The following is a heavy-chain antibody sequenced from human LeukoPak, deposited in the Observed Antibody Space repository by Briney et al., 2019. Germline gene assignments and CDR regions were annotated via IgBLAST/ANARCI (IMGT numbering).Heavy chain of an antibody. CDR1: GFTFDDYA. Sequence: GGSLRLSCAASGFTFDDYAMHWVRQAPGKGLEWVSGISWNSGSIGYADSVKGRFTISRDNAKNSLYLQMNSLRAEDTALYYCAKDLTGPRDYYFDYWGQGTLVTVSS. V-gene: IGHV3-9*01. D-gene: IGHD7-27*01. CDR2: ISWNSGSI. CDR3: AKDLTGPRDYYFDY. J-gene: IGHJ4*02.